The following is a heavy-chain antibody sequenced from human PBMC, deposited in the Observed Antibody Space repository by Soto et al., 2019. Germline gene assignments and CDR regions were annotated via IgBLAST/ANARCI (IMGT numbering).Heavy chain of an antibody. CDR2: IHDSGIT. CDR1: GGSMSSSSHY. Sequence: SETLSLTCTVSGGSMSSSSHYWGWIRQPPGKGLEWIGSIHDSGITYYSPSLNGRVTMSVDTSKNQFSLKLRSVTAADTAVYYCATLLSNFWSAYYYFDYWGQGALVTVSS. V-gene: IGHV4-39*01. J-gene: IGHJ4*02. CDR3: ATLLSNFWSAYYYFDY. D-gene: IGHD3-3*01.